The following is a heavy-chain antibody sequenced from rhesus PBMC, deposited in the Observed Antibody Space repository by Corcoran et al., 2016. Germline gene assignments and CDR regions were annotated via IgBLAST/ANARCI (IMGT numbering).Heavy chain of an antibody. J-gene: IGHJ4*01. CDR1: GGSISGYY. V-gene: IGHV4-165*02. CDR2: IGGSSGST. Sequence: QVQLQESGPGLVKPSETLSLTCAVSGGSISGYYWNWIRQPPGKGLEWIGYIGGSSGSTYDNPPLKRRVTVSTATSKDQFSREQSSVTAADTAVYFCARNSGRGLGILVVGSAPFDYWGQGVLVTVSS. CDR3: ARNSGRGLGILVVGSAPFDY. D-gene: IGHD2-39*02.